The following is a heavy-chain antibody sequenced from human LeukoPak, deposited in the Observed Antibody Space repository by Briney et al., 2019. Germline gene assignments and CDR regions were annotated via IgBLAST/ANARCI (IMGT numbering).Heavy chain of an antibody. CDR2: INWNGRIT. CDR1: GFTFDDYA. D-gene: IGHD5-18*01. CDR3: GRGSVQLWLRDTYYYMDV. V-gene: IGHV3-20*04. Sequence: SGGSLRLSCAASGFTFDDYAMNWVRHVPGRGLEWVSGINWNGRITEYADSVKDRFTISRQNTKNSLYLYMNNLGGEDTALYFCGRGSVQLWLRDTYYYMDVWGKGTTVTVSS. J-gene: IGHJ6*03.